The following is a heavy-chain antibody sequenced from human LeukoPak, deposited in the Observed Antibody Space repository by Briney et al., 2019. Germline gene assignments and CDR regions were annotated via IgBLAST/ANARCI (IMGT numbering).Heavy chain of an antibody. V-gene: IGHV1-2*02. CDR3: ARAPGDYAHFDY. J-gene: IGHJ4*02. Sequence: ASVKVSRKASGYTFTGYYMHWVRQAPGQGLEWMGWINPNSGGTNYAQKFQGRVTMTRDTSISTAYMELSRLRSDDTAVYYCARAPGDYAHFDYWGQGTLVTVSS. CDR1: GYTFTGYY. CDR2: INPNSGGT. D-gene: IGHD4-17*01.